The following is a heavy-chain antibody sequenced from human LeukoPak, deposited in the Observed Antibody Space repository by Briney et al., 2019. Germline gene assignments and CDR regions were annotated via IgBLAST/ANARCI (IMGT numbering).Heavy chain of an antibody. D-gene: IGHD3-10*01. V-gene: IGHV3-21*01. Sequence: GGSLRLSCAASGFTFSSYSMDWVRQAPGKGLEWVSSISSSSSYIYYADSVKGRFTISRDNAKNSLYLQMNSLRAEDTAVYYCAKDRGPFGELTFGGQGTLVTVSS. J-gene: IGHJ4*02. CDR3: AKDRGPFGELTF. CDR1: GFTFSSYS. CDR2: ISSSSSYI.